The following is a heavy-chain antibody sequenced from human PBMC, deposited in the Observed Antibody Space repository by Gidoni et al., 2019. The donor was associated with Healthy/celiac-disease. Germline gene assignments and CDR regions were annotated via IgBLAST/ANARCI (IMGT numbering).Heavy chain of an antibody. CDR3: ARAWTDYGDYNYYFDY. CDR1: GFTVRSNY. D-gene: IGHD4-17*01. J-gene: IGHJ4*02. V-gene: IGHV3-53*01. CDR2: IYSGGST. Sequence: EVQLVESGGGLIQPGGSLRLSCAASGFTVRSNYMSWVRQAPGKGLEWVSVIYSGGSTYYADSVKGRFTISRDNSKNTLYLQMNSLRAEDTAVYYCARAWTDYGDYNYYFDYWGQGTLVTVSS.